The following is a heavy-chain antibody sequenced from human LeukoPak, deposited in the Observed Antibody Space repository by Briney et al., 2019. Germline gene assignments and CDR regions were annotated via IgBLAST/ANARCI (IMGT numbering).Heavy chain of an antibody. CDR2: ISGSGGST. Sequence: GGSLRLSCAASGFTFSSYAMSWVRQAPGKGLEWVSAISGSGGSTYYADSVKGRFTISRDNSKNTLCLQMNSLRAEDTAVYYCANSEYYDSSGYYADYWGQGTLVTVSS. V-gene: IGHV3-23*01. CDR1: GFTFSSYA. CDR3: ANSEYYDSSGYYADY. D-gene: IGHD3-22*01. J-gene: IGHJ4*02.